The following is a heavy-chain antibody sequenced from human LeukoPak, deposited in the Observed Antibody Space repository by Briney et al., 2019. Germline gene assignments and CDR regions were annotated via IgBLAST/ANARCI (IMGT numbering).Heavy chain of an antibody. V-gene: IGHV4-31*03. J-gene: IGHJ3*02. Sequence: SQTLSLTCTVSGGSISSGGYYWSWIRQHPGKGLEWIGYIYYSGSTYYNPSLKSRVTIAVDTSKNQFSLKLSSVTAADTAVYYCARDRYGSGTSAFDIWGQGTMVTVSS. D-gene: IGHD3-10*01. CDR1: GGSISSGGYY. CDR3: ARDRYGSGTSAFDI. CDR2: IYYSGST.